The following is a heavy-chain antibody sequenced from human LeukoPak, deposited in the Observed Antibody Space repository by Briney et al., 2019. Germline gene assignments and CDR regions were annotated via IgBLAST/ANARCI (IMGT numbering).Heavy chain of an antibody. CDR2: IYSSETT. D-gene: IGHD2-15*01. J-gene: IGHJ5*02. V-gene: IGHV4-4*08. CDR1: GGSITGYH. Sequence: SETLSLTCTVSGGSITGYHWSWIRQPPGKGLEWIGYIYSSETTEYKPSLKSRVTISADTSKNQFSLKLTSVTAADTAIYYCARAIWATPILTRFDPWGQGTLVAVSS. CDR3: ARAIWATPILTRFDP.